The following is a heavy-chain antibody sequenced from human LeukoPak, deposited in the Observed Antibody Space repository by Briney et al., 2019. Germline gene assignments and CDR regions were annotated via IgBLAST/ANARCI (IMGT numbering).Heavy chain of an antibody. CDR1: GGTFSSYA. CDR3: ARGGGDFWSGYHRDMGV. V-gene: IGHV1-69*05. CDR2: IIPIFGTA. D-gene: IGHD3-3*01. J-gene: IGHJ6*03. Sequence: SVKVSCKASGGTFSSYAISWVRQAPGQGLEWMGGIIPIFGTANYAQKFQGRVTITTDESTSTAYMELSSLRSEDTAVYYCARGGGDFWSGYHRDMGVWGKGTTVTVSS.